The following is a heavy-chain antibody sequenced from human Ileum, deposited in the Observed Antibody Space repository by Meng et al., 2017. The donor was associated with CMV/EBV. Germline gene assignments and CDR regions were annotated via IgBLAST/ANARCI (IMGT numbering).Heavy chain of an antibody. J-gene: IGHJ2*01. CDR1: GYSISSGYY. CDR2: IYHSGST. D-gene: IGHD3-22*01. V-gene: IGHV4-38-2*02. CDR3: ASLYYYDSSGYLFDL. Sequence: SETLSLTCTVSGYSISSGYYWGWIRQPPGKGLEWIGSIYHSGSTYYNPSLKSRVTISVDTSKNQFSLKLSSVTAADTAVYYCASLYYYDSSGYLFDLWGRGTLVTVSS.